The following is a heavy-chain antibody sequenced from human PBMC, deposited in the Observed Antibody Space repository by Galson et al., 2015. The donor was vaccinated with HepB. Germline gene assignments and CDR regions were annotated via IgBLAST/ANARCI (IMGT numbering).Heavy chain of an antibody. CDR2: IWYDGSNK. D-gene: IGHD2-2*02. J-gene: IGHJ6*02. V-gene: IGHV3-33*08. Sequence: SLRLSCAASGFTFSSYSMHWVRQAPGKGLEWVAVIWYDGSNKYYADSVKGRFTIPRDNSKNTLYLQMNSLRAEDTAVYYCARGHEVKYQLLYHGLDYYGMDVWGQGTTATVSS. CDR3: ARGHEVKYQLLYHGLDYYGMDV. CDR1: GFTFSSYS.